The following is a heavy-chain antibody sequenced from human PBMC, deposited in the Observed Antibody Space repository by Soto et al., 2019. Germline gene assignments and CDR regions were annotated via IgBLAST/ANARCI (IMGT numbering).Heavy chain of an antibody. CDR3: ARLGYCSGGSCYSFWYFDY. CDR1: GFTFSSYS. CDR2: ISSSSSTI. Sequence: GGSLRLSCAASGFTFSSYSMNWVRQAPGKGLEWVSYISSSSSTIYYADSVKGRFTISRDNAKNSLYLQMNSLRAEDTAVYYCARLGYCSGGSCYSFWYFDYWGQGTLVTVSS. V-gene: IGHV3-48*01. J-gene: IGHJ4*02. D-gene: IGHD2-15*01.